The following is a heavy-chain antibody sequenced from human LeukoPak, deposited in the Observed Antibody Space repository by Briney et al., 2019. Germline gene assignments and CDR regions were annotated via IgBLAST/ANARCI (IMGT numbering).Heavy chain of an antibody. D-gene: IGHD5-12*01. CDR3: ARGSGPSY. CDR1: GGSFSGYY. V-gene: IGHV4-34*01. CDR2: INHSGST. Sequence: KSSETLSLTCAVYGGSFSGYYWSWIRQPPGKGLEWIGEINHSGSTNYNPSLKSRVTISVDTSKNQFSLKLSSVTAAGTAVYYCARGSGPSYWGQGTLVTVSS. J-gene: IGHJ4*02.